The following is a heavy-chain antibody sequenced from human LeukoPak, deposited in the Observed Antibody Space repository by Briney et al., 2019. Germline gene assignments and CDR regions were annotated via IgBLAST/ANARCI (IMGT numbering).Heavy chain of an antibody. J-gene: IGHJ5*02. CDR3: ARVTGQNNWFDP. V-gene: IGHV1-69*13. Sequence: ASVKVSCKASGYTFTSYGISWVRQAPGQGLEWMGGIIPIFGTANYAQKFQGRVTITADESTSTAYMELSSLRSEDTAVYYCARVTGQNNWFDPWGQGTLVTVSS. D-gene: IGHD1-14*01. CDR1: GYTFTSYG. CDR2: IIPIFGTA.